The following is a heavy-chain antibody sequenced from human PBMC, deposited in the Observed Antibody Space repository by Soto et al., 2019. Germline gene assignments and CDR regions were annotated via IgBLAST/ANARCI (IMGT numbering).Heavy chain of an antibody. CDR3: ARSPPTQWELQYYFDY. D-gene: IGHD1-26*01. J-gene: IGHJ4*02. CDR1: GGTFSSYA. CDR2: IIPIFGTA. V-gene: IGHV1-69*06. Sequence: SVKVSCKASGGTFSSYAISWVRQAPGQGLEWMGGIIPIFGTANYAQKFQGRVTITADKSTSTAYMELSSLRSEDTAVYYCARSPPTQWELQYYFDYWGQGTLVTVSS.